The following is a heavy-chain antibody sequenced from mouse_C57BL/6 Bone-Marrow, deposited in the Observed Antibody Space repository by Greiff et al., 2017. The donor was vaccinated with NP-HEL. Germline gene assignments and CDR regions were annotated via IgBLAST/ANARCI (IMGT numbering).Heavy chain of an antibody. CDR1: GYSITSDY. V-gene: IGHV3-8*01. CDR3: ERLLRSDWYFDV. J-gene: IGHJ1*03. Sequence: EVKLVESGPGLAKPSQTLSLTCSVTGYSITSDYWNWIRKFPGNKLEYMGYIRYSGSTYYNPSLKSRISITRDTSKNQYYLQLKSVTTEDTATYYGERLLRSDWYFDVWGTGTTVTVSS. CDR2: IRYSGST. D-gene: IGHD1-1*01.